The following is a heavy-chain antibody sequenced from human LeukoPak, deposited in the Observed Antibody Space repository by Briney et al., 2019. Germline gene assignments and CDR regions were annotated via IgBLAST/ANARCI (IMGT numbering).Heavy chain of an antibody. J-gene: IGHJ4*02. V-gene: IGHV4-34*01. CDR3: VASSLFPPSY. CDR2: INHSGDT. Sequence: SETLSLTCAVYGGFFSDYYWSWIRQAPGKWLEWIGEINHSGDTNYNPPLKSRVTISADTSKNQFSLNLSSVTAADTAVYFCVASSLFPPSYWGQGTLVTVSS. CDR1: GGFFSDYY. D-gene: IGHD6-6*01.